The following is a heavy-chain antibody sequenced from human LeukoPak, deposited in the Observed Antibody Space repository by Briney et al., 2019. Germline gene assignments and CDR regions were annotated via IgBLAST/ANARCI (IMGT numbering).Heavy chain of an antibody. CDR3: ARAGYSSSWYVWDFDY. CDR1: GGSINSYY. J-gene: IGHJ4*02. D-gene: IGHD6-13*01. Sequence: SETLSLTCTVSGGSINSYYWSWIRQPPGKGLEWIGYIYYSGSTNYNPSLKSRVTISVDTSKDQFSLKLSSVTAADTAVYYCARAGYSSSWYVWDFDYWGQGTLVTVSS. CDR2: IYYSGST. V-gene: IGHV4-59*01.